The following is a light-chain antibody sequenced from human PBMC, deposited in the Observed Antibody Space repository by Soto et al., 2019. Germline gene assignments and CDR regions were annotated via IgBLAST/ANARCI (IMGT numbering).Light chain of an antibody. Sequence: EIRMTQSPATLSVSPGDNATLSCRASQSVSSHVVWYQQKPGQAPRLLISDSSTRAPGLPARFSGSGSGTEFTLTSSRLQSDYFAVYYCQQFGDWPSFGLGTKVEI. CDR1: QSVSSH. J-gene: IGKJ1*01. V-gene: IGKV3D-15*01. CDR2: DSS. CDR3: QQFGDWPS.